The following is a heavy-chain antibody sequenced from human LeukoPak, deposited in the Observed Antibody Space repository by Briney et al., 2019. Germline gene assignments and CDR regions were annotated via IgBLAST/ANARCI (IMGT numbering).Heavy chain of an antibody. CDR2: IYYSGST. J-gene: IGHJ4*02. Sequence: SETLSLTCTVSGGSISSSSYYWGWIRQPPGKGLEWIGSIYYSGSTYYNPSLKSRVTISVDTSKNQFSLKLSSVTAADTAVYYCARGRERDGYPTNFDYWGQGTLVTVSS. CDR3: ARGRERDGYPTNFDY. D-gene: IGHD5-24*01. V-gene: IGHV4-39*01. CDR1: GGSISSSSYY.